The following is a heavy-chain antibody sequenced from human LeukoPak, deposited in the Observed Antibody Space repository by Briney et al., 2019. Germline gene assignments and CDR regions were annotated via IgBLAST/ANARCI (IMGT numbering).Heavy chain of an antibody. J-gene: IGHJ4*02. CDR1: GFTFSSYA. D-gene: IGHD3-22*01. CDR2: ISGSGGST. V-gene: IGHV3-23*01. Sequence: GGSLRLSCAASGFTFSSYAMSWVRQAPGKGLEWVSVISGSGGSTYYADSVKGRFTISRDNAKNTLYLQMNSLRAEDTAVYYCAKDSAYRYYDSSGYVYWGQGTLVTVSS. CDR3: AKDSAYRYYDSSGYVY.